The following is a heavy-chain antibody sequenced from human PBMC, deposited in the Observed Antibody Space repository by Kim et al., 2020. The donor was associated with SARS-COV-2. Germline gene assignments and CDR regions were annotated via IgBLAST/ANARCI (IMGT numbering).Heavy chain of an antibody. CDR3: ALRGDSSSWYFRY. CDR2: ISGSGGST. D-gene: IGHD6-13*01. V-gene: IGHV3-23*01. J-gene: IGHJ4*02. Sequence: GGSLRLSCAASGFTFSSYAMSWVRQAPGKGLEWVSAISGSGGSTYYANSVKGRFTISRDNSKNTLYLQMNSLRAEDTAVYYCALRGDSSSWYFRYWGQGTLVTVSS. CDR1: GFTFSSYA.